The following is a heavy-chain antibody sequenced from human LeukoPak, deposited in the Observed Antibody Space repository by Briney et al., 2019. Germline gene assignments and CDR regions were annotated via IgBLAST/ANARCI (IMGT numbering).Heavy chain of an antibody. V-gene: IGHV4-4*07. D-gene: IGHD4-11*01. CDR1: GDSMNTYH. Sequence: SETLSLTCTVSGDSMNTYHWSWIRQSAGKGLEWIGRIYSSGGPSYNPSLEGRVTMSVDTSKNQFYLTLKSVTAADTAVYFCARDPGNLGNYPYYFDAWGQGTLVTVSS. CDR3: ARDPGNLGNYPYYFDA. CDR2: IYSSGGP. J-gene: IGHJ5*02.